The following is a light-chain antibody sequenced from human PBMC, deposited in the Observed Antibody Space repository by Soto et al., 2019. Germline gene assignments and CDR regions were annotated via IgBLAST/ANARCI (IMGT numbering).Light chain of an antibody. J-gene: IGLJ1*01. CDR2: DVS. Sequence: QSVLTQPASVSGSPGQSITISCSGTSSDVGGYNYVSWYQQNPGTAPKLLIYDVSNRPSGVSHRFSGSKSGDTASLTISGLQAGDEADYYCRSYRSRRTYVFGTGTKVTVL. V-gene: IGLV2-14*01. CDR1: SSDVGGYNY. CDR3: RSYRSRRTYV.